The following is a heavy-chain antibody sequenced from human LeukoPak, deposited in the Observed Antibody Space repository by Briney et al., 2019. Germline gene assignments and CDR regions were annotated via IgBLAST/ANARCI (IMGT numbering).Heavy chain of an antibody. CDR1: GGTFSSYA. Sequence: ASVKVSCKASGGTFSSYAISWVRQAPGQGLEWMGWMNPNSGNTGYAQKFQGRVTMTRNTSISTAYMELSSLRSEDTAVYYCARRQAGESYSLGYWGQGTLVTVSS. CDR3: ARRQAGESYSLGY. CDR2: MNPNSGNT. J-gene: IGHJ4*02. V-gene: IGHV1-8*02. D-gene: IGHD3-16*01.